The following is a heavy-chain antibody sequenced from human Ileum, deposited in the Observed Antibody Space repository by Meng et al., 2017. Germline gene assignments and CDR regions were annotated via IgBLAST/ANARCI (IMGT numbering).Heavy chain of an antibody. D-gene: IGHD3-10*01. CDR3: ARDFHGYSSSGVLDC. V-gene: IGHV3-30-3*01. J-gene: IGHJ4*02. Sequence: QVQLEESGGGVVQPGRSLTLSCAASGFIFSSYEISWVRQAPGKGLEWVALISYDGTKKYYADSVKGRFTISRDNSNNTLFLHLNSLRAEDTATYYCARDFHGYSSSGVLDCWGKGTLVTVSS. CDR1: GFIFSSYE. CDR2: ISYDGTKK.